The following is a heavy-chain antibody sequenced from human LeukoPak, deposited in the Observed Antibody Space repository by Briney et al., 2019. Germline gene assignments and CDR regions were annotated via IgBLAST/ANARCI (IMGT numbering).Heavy chain of an antibody. CDR2: ISSSSSTI. V-gene: IGHV3-48*01. Sequence: PGGSLRLSCAASGFTFSSYSMNWVRQAPGKGLEWVSCISSSSSTIYYADSVKGRFTISRDNAKNSLYLQMNSLRAEDTAVYYCARDDSSSRWLDLGAFDIWGQGTMVTVSS. CDR1: GFTFSSYS. J-gene: IGHJ3*02. D-gene: IGHD6-19*01. CDR3: ARDDSSSRWLDLGAFDI.